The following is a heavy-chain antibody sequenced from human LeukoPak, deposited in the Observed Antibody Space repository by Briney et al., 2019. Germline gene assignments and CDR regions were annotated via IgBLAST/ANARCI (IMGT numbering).Heavy chain of an antibody. CDR1: RFTFSNAW. CDR2: IKSKTDGGTT. J-gene: IGHJ4*02. V-gene: IGHV3-15*01. Sequence: PGGSLRLSCAASRFTFSNAWMSWVSQAPGKGLEWVGRIKSKTDGGTTDYAAPVKGRFTISRDDSKNTLYLQMNSLKTEDTAVYYCTTVSMVRGDFDYWGQGTLFTVSS. CDR3: TTVSMVRGDFDY. D-gene: IGHD3-10*01.